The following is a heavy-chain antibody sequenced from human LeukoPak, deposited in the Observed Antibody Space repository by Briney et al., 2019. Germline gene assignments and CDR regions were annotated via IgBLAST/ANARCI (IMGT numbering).Heavy chain of an antibody. CDR3: ARGGDPDY. V-gene: IGHV3-48*04. Sequence: PGGSLRLSCAASGFTFSNFNLNWVRQAPGKGLEWVSYISTSSGTVFYADSVKGRFTISRDNAKNSLYLQMNSLRAEDTAVYYCARGGDPDYWGQGTVVTVSS. CDR2: ISTSSGTV. D-gene: IGHD2-21*02. CDR1: GFTFSNFN. J-gene: IGHJ4*02.